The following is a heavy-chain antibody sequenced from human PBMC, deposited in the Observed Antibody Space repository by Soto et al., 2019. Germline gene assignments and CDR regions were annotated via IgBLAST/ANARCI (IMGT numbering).Heavy chain of an antibody. V-gene: IGHV3-30*13. D-gene: IGHD3-10*01. CDR1: GFTFRSYV. CDR3: VRSGTTGGLDV. CDR2: TSYDGSDK. Sequence: QVQLVESGGGVVQPGTSLRVSCVGSGFTFRSYVMHWVRQAPGKGLEWVALTSYDGSDKYYDDSVRGRFTISRDKSRNRVDMQMDSLRLEDRALYYCVRSGTTGGLDVWGWGTLVSVSS. J-gene: IGHJ1*01.